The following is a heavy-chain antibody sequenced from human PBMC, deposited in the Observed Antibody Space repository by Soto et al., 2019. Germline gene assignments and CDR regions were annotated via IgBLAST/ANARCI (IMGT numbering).Heavy chain of an antibody. V-gene: IGHV1-3*05. CDR1: GYTFTSYA. CDR2: INAGNGNT. D-gene: IGHD2-15*01. Sequence: QVQLVQSGAEEKKPGASVKVSCKASGYTFTSYAMDWVRQAPGQRLEWMGGINAGNGNTKYSQKFQVRVTITRDTSAGTAYMELSSLRSEGTAVYYCARDSRINFDYWGQGTLVTVSS. J-gene: IGHJ4*02. CDR3: ARDSRINFDY.